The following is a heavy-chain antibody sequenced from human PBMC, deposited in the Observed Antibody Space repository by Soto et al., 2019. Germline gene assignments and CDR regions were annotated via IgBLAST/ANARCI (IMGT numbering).Heavy chain of an antibody. Sequence: EVQVLESGGGLVRPGGSLRLSCAASGFTFSIYAMSWVRQAPGKGLEWVSTISTSGGSTYYADSVKGRFTISRDNSKNTLYLQMNSLRAEDTAVYYCAKDPEWELPKFYFDYWGQGTLVTVSS. CDR2: ISTSGGST. CDR1: GFTFSIYA. J-gene: IGHJ4*02. D-gene: IGHD1-26*01. V-gene: IGHV3-23*01. CDR3: AKDPEWELPKFYFDY.